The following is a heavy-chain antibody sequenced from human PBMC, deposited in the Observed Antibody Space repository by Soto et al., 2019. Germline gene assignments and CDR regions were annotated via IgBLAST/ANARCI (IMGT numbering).Heavy chain of an antibody. CDR3: ARVRTYYYDSSGPNGMDV. CDR1: GGTFSSYA. Sequence: SVKVSCKASGGTFSSYAISWVRQAPGQGLEWMGGIIPIFGTANYAQKFQGRVTITADESTSTAYMELSSLRSEDTAVYYCARVRTYYYDSSGPNGMDVWGQGTTVTVSS. V-gene: IGHV1-69*13. CDR2: IIPIFGTA. D-gene: IGHD3-22*01. J-gene: IGHJ6*02.